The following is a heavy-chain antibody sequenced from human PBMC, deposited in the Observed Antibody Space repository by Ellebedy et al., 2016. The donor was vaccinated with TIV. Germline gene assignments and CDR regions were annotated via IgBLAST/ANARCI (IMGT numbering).Heavy chain of an antibody. CDR2: ISAYNGNT. Sequence: AASVKVSCKASGYTFTSYGISWVRQAPGQGLEWMGWISAYNGNTNYAQKLQGRVTMTTDTSTSTAYMELRSLRSDDTAVYYCAREGVVAATSFWYFDLWGRGTLVTVSS. D-gene: IGHD2-15*01. J-gene: IGHJ2*01. V-gene: IGHV1-18*04. CDR1: GYTFTSYG. CDR3: AREGVVAATSFWYFDL.